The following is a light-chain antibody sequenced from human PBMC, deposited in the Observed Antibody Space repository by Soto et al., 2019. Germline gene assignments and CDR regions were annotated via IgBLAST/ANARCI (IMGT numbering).Light chain of an antibody. CDR3: HQYLSPPLT. V-gene: IGKV4-1*01. J-gene: IGKJ4*01. Sequence: DIVLTQSPDSLALSLGARATINCKSSQSVLFRSNGKDFIPWYQQKPGQSPRLLMYWASTRESGVPDRFSGSASGTDFTLTISSLQSEDVAVYDCHQYLSPPLTFGGGTKVEIK. CDR1: QSVLFRSNGKDF. CDR2: WAS.